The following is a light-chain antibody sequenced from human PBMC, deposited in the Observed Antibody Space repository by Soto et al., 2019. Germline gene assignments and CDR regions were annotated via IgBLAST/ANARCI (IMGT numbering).Light chain of an antibody. CDR1: QSISSK. CDR2: GAS. CDR3: QQRHNWPIT. Sequence: EIKMAQSPDTLSVSPGERATLSCRASQSISSKLAWYQQRPGQAPRLLIYGASTRATGVPARFSGSGSGTDFTLTISGLEPADLGVYYCQQRHNWPITFGQGTRLEIK. V-gene: IGKV3-15*01. J-gene: IGKJ5*01.